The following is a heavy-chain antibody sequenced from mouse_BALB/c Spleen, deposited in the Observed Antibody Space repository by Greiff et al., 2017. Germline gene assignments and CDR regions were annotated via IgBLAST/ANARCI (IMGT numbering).Heavy chain of an antibody. D-gene: IGHD2-2*01. V-gene: IGHV3-6*02. CDR1: GYSITSGYY. J-gene: IGHJ4*01. Sequence: VQLKESGPGLVKPSQSLSLTCSVTGYSITSGYYWNWIRQFPGNKLEWMGYISYDGSNNYNPSLKNRISITRDTSKNQFFLKLNSVTTEDTATYYCARNGYDGDYWGQGTSVTVSS. CDR2: ISYDGSN. CDR3: ARNGYDGDY.